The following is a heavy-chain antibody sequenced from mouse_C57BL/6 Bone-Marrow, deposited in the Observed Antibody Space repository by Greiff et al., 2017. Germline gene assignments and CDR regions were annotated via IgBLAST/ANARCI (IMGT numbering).Heavy chain of an antibody. CDR2: IYPGDGDT. CDR3: ARDDLGYFDV. J-gene: IGHJ1*03. Sequence: VQLQQSGAELVKPGASVKISCKVSGYAFSTYWMNWVKQRPGKGLEWIGQIYPGDGDTNYNGKFKGKATLTADKSSSTAYMQLSSLTSEDSAVYYCARDDLGYFDVWGTGTTVTVSS. V-gene: IGHV1-80*01. CDR1: GYAFSTYW. D-gene: IGHD2-4*01.